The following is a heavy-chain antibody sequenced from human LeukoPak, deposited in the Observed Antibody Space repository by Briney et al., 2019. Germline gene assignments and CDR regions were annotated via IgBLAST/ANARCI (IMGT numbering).Heavy chain of an antibody. CDR1: GFTFSIYV. V-gene: IGHV3-30*18. Sequence: PGRSLRLSCAASGFTFSIYVMHCGREGPGKGLEWVAVISYDGSNKYYADSVKGRFTISRDNSKNTLYLQMNSLRAEDTAVYYCAKDLGRYYDSSGSFPFDYWGQGTLVTVSS. CDR3: AKDLGRYYDSSGSFPFDY. CDR2: ISYDGSNK. D-gene: IGHD3-22*01. J-gene: IGHJ4*02.